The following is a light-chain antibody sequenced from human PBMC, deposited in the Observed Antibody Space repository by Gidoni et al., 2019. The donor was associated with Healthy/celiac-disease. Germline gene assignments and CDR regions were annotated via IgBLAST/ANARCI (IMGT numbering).Light chain of an antibody. Sequence: EIVWTQSPATLSLSPGERATLSCRASQSVSSDLAWYQQKPGQAPRLLIYDASNRATGIPSRFSGSGSGTDFTLTISSLEPEDFAVYYCQQRSNWPFTFGGGTKVEIK. CDR1: QSVSSD. V-gene: IGKV3-11*01. J-gene: IGKJ4*01. CDR3: QQRSNWPFT. CDR2: DAS.